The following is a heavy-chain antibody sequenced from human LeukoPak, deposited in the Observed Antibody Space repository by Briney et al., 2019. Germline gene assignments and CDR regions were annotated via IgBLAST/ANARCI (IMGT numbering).Heavy chain of an antibody. CDR3: ARDRKFRIVGTSQHYFDY. CDR1: GGSISSGGYS. CDR2: IYYSGST. J-gene: IGHJ4*02. D-gene: IGHD1-26*01. V-gene: IGHV4-30-4*07. Sequence: PSETLSLTCAVSGGSISSGGYSWSWIRQPPGKGLEWIGYIYYSGSTYYNPSLKSRVTISVDTSKNQFSLKLSSVTAADTALYYCARDRKFRIVGTSQHYFDYWGQGTLVTVSS.